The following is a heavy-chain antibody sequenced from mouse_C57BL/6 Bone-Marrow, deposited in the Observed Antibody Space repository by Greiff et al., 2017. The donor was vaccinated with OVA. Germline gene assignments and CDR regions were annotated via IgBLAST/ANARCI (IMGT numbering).Heavy chain of an antibody. J-gene: IGHJ3*01. CDR1: GYAFSSSW. V-gene: IGHV1-82*01. Sequence: QVQLKQSGPELVKPGASVKISCKASGYAFSSSWMNWVKQRPGKGLEWIGRIYPGDGDTNYNGKFKGKATLTAAKSSSTAYMQLSSLTSEYSAVYFCARPGSEAWFAYWGQGTLVTVSA. D-gene: IGHD1-1*01. CDR2: IYPGDGDT. CDR3: ARPGSEAWFAY.